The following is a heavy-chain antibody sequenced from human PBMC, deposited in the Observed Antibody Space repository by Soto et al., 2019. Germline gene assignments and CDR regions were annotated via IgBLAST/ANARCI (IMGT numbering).Heavy chain of an antibody. J-gene: IGHJ6*02. CDR1: GGSISSGGYY. Sequence: PSETLSLTCTVSGGSISSGGYYWSWIRQHPGKGLEWIGSIYYSGSTYYNPSLKSRVTISVDTSKNQFSLKLSSVTAADTAVYYRARLLPMVYGMDVWGQGTTVTVSS. V-gene: IGHV4-39*01. CDR2: IYYSGST. D-gene: IGHD3-10*01. CDR3: ARLLPMVYGMDV.